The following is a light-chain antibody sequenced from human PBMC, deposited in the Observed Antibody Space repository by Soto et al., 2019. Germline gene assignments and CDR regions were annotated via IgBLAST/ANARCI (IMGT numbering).Light chain of an antibody. CDR3: CSYVGSSTSYV. Sequence: QSVLTQPASVSGSPGQSITISCTGTSGDVGNYNLVSWYQQHPGKAPKLMIYEVNKWPSGVSNRFSGSKSGNTASLTISGLQAEDEADYYCCSYVGSSTSYVFGTGT. V-gene: IGLV2-23*02. CDR1: SGDVGNYNL. CDR2: EVN. J-gene: IGLJ1*01.